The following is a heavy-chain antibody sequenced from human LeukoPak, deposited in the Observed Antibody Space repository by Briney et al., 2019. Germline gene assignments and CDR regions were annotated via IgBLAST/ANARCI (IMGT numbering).Heavy chain of an antibody. Sequence: ASVKVSCXASGYTFTGYYMHWVRQAPGQGLEWMGWINPNSGGTNYAQKFQGRVTMTRDTSISTAYMELSRLRSDDTAVYYCARDRAREGITIFGVVKNAFDIWGQGTMVTVSS. V-gene: IGHV1-2*02. CDR3: ARDRAREGITIFGVVKNAFDI. J-gene: IGHJ3*02. D-gene: IGHD3-3*01. CDR1: GYTFTGYY. CDR2: INPNSGGT.